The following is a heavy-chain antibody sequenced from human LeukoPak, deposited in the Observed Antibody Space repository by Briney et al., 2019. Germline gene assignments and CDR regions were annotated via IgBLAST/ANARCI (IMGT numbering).Heavy chain of an antibody. CDR1: GYTFTSYY. V-gene: IGHV1-46*01. Sequence: GASVKVSCKASGYTFTSYYMHWVRQAPGQGLEWMGIINPSGGSTSYAQKFQGRVTMTRDTSTSTVYMELSSLRSEDTAVYYCATGETGGYYYSSGSYYTLDYWGQGTLVTVSS. J-gene: IGHJ4*02. CDR2: INPSGGST. CDR3: ATGETGGYYYSSGSYYTLDY. D-gene: IGHD3-10*01.